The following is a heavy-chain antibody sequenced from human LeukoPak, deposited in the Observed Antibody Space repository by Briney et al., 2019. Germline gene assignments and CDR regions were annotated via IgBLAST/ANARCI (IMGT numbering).Heavy chain of an antibody. V-gene: IGHV3-30-3*01. D-gene: IGHD3-3*01. CDR1: GFTFRSYA. CDR3: ARVRFLEWLLYNYFDY. Sequence: GGSLRLSCAASGFTFRSYAMHWVRQAPGKGLEWVAVISYDGDDGSNIYYADSVKGRFTISRDNAKNSLYLQMNSLRAEDTAVYYCARVRFLEWLLYNYFDYWGQGTLVTVSS. J-gene: IGHJ4*02. CDR2: ISYDGDDGSNI.